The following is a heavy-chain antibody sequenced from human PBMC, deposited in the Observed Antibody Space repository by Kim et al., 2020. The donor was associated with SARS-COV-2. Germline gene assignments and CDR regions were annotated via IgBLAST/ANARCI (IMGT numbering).Heavy chain of an antibody. D-gene: IGHD6-19*01. CDR3: ARRDISMAVPV. Sequence: SETLSLTCTVSGGSISSSYYYWDWIRQPPGKGLEWIGSIYYSGTTYYNPSLKSRVTISVDTSKNQFSLKLSSVTAADTAVYFCARRDISMAVPVWGQGTLVTVSS. CDR1: GGSISSSYYY. J-gene: IGHJ4*02. CDR2: IYYSGTT. V-gene: IGHV4-39*07.